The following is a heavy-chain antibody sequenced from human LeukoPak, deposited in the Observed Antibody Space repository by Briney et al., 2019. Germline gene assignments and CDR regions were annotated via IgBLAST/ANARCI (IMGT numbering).Heavy chain of an antibody. D-gene: IGHD6-13*01. CDR1: GFTFSSYG. CDR3: AKDRIAAAVALFDY. CDR2: ILYDGSNK. Sequence: GGSLRLSCAASGFTFSSYGMHWVRQAPGKGLEWVALILYDGSNKYYADSVKGRFTISRDNSKNTLYLQMNSLRAEDTAVYYCAKDRIAAAVALFDYWGQGTLVTVSS. J-gene: IGHJ4*02. V-gene: IGHV3-30*18.